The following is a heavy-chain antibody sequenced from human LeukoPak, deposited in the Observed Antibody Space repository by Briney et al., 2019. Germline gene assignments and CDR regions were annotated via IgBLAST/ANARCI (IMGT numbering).Heavy chain of an antibody. J-gene: IGHJ4*02. CDR3: ARAFSYDYVWGSYRSHEHLPDY. CDR1: GYTFTSYD. D-gene: IGHD3-16*02. CDR2: MNPNSGNT. V-gene: IGHV1-8*01. Sequence: ASVKVSCKASGYTFTSYDINWVRQATGQGLEWMGWMNPNSGNTGYAQKFQGRVTMTRNTSISTAYMELSSLRSEDTAVYYSARAFSYDYVWGSYRSHEHLPDYWGQGTLVTVSS.